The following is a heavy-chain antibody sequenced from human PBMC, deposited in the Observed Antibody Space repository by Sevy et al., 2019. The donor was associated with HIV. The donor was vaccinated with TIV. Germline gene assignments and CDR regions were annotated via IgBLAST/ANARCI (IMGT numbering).Heavy chain of an antibody. Sequence: ASVKVSCKVSGYTLTELSMHWVRQAPGKGLDGMGGFDPEDGETIYAQKFQVRVTMTEDTYTATAYMELRSLRSEDTAAYYCATGRTLITGTTFDYWGQGTLVTVSS. CDR2: FDPEDGET. CDR1: GYTLTELS. V-gene: IGHV1-24*01. D-gene: IGHD1-7*01. J-gene: IGHJ4*02. CDR3: ATGRTLITGTTFDY.